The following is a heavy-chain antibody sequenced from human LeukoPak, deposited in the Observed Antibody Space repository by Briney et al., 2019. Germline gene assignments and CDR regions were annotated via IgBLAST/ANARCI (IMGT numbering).Heavy chain of an antibody. CDR2: ISGSGGST. Sequence: GGSLRLSCAASGFTFSGYAMSWVRQAPGKGLEWVSAISGSGGSTYYADSVKGRFTISRDNSKNTLYLQMNSLRAEDTAVYYCAKDPSIAAAGYYYYGMDVWGKGTTVTVSS. D-gene: IGHD6-13*01. CDR1: GFTFSGYA. J-gene: IGHJ6*04. CDR3: AKDPSIAAAGYYYYGMDV. V-gene: IGHV3-23*01.